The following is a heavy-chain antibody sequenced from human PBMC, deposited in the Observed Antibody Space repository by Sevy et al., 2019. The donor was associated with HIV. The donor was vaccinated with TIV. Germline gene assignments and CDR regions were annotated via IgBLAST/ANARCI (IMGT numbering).Heavy chain of an antibody. CDR1: GFTFQDYA. V-gene: IGHV3-9*01. CDR2: ITWDSGGI. CDR3: AKDSRHRWSSSPIFGVVLSNFDY. J-gene: IGHJ4*02. Sequence: GGSLRLSCAVSGFTFQDYAMHWVRQAPGKGLEWVSGITWDSGGIDYADSVKGRFTISRDNAKSSLYLQMNSLRDEDKALYYCAKDSRHRWSSSPIFGVVLSNFDYWGQGTLVTVSS. D-gene: IGHD3-3*01.